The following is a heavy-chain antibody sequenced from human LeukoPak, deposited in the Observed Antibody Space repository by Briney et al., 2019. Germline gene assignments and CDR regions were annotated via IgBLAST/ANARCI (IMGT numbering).Heavy chain of an antibody. J-gene: IGHJ4*02. D-gene: IGHD3-22*01. CDR2: IAYDGSNK. V-gene: IGHV3-30*03. CDR3: EGYYYDSSGFYFDY. CDR1: GFTFSNYG. Sequence: SLRLSCAASGFTFSNYGMHWVRQAPGKGLEWVAVIAYDGSNKYYADSVKGRFTISRDNSKNTLCLQMNSLRVEDTAVYYCEGYYYDSSGFYFDYWGQGTLVTVSS.